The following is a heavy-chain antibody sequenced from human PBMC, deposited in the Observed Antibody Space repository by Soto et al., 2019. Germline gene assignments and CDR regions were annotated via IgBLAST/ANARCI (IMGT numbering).Heavy chain of an antibody. V-gene: IGHV3-30-3*01. D-gene: IGHD3-22*01. Sequence: GGSLRLSCAASGFTFSSYAMHWVRQAPGKGLEWVAVISYDGSNKYYADSVKGRFTISRDNSKNTLYLQMNSLRAEDTAVYYCARIEGYYDSSGYLSAADAFDIWGQGTMVTVSS. CDR2: ISYDGSNK. CDR1: GFTFSSYA. J-gene: IGHJ3*02. CDR3: ARIEGYYDSSGYLSAADAFDI.